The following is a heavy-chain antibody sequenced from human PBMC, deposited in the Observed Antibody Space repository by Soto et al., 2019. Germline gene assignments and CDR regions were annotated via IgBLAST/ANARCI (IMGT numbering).Heavy chain of an antibody. CDR2: INAGNGNT. D-gene: IGHD1-26*01. CDR1: GYTFTSYA. J-gene: IGHJ6*02. CDR3: ARGTGELLYYYYYYGMDV. Sequence: ASVKVSCTASGYTFTSYAMHWVRQAPGQRLEWMGWINAGNGNTKYSQKFQGRVTITRDTSASTAYMELSSLRSEDTAVYYCARGTGELLYYYYYYGMDVWGQGTTVTVSS. V-gene: IGHV1-3*01.